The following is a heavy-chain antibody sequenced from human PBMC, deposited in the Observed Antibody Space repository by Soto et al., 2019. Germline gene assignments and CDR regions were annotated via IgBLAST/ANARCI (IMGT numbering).Heavy chain of an antibody. J-gene: IGHJ4*02. Sequence: SETLSLTCAVYNGSLSKYYWNWIRQPPGKGLEWIGEINQSGTTNYNPSLKSRVTISVDTSKNQFSLKLNSVTAADTAVYYCARGYYYASGSSFQYWGQGTLVTVSS. CDR3: ARGYYYASGSSFQY. D-gene: IGHD3-10*01. CDR2: INQSGTT. V-gene: IGHV4-34*01. CDR1: NGSLSKYY.